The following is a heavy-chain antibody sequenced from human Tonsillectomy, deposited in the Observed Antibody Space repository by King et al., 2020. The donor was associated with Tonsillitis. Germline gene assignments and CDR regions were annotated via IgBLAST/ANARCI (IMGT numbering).Heavy chain of an antibody. CDR3: AGTSYYDILTGRRWVYNWFDP. D-gene: IGHD3-9*01. CDR2: INPSGGST. Sequence: QLVQSGAEVKKPGASVKVSCKASGYTFTSYYMHWVRQTPGQGLEWMGIINPSGGSTSYAQKFQGRVTMTRDTSTITVYMELSSLRSEDTAVYYCAGTSYYDILTGRRWVYNWFDPWGQGTLVTVSS. CDR1: GYTFTSYY. J-gene: IGHJ5*02. V-gene: IGHV1-46*01.